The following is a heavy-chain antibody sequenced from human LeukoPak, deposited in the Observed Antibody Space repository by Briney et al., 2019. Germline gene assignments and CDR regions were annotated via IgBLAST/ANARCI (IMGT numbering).Heavy chain of an antibody. Sequence: GGSLRLSCAASGFTFSSYSMNWVRQAPGKGLEWVSSISSSSSYIYYADSVKGRFTISRDNAKDSLYLQMNSLRAEDTAVYYCARAYYGSGSYYVDYWGQGTLVTVSS. V-gene: IGHV3-21*01. D-gene: IGHD3-10*01. CDR2: ISSSSSYI. CDR3: ARAYYGSGSYYVDY. J-gene: IGHJ4*02. CDR1: GFTFSSYS.